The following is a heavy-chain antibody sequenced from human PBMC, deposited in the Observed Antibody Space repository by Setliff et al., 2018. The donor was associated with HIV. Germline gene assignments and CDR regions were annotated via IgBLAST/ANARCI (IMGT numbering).Heavy chain of an antibody. V-gene: IGHV3-9*01. J-gene: IGHJ4*02. Sequence: GGSLRLSCAVSGFTLTNYYMTWIRQAPGKGLEWVSGINWSSRNMGYADSVKGRFTISRDNAKSFLYLQMDSLRAEDTALYYCAKDRWFSRGYSTTWVEGPFDYWGQGTLVTVSS. CDR2: INWSSRNM. CDR1: GFTLTNYY. CDR3: AKDRWFSRGYSTTWVEGPFDY. D-gene: IGHD5-18*01.